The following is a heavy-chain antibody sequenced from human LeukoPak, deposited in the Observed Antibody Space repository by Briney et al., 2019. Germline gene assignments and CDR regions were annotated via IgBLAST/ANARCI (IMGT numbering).Heavy chain of an antibody. CDR2: INHSGST. CDR1: GGSFSDYY. Sequence: SETLSLTCAVYGGSFSDYYWSWIRHPPGKGLDWIGEINHSGSTNYNPSLKSRVTISVDTSKNQFSLKLSSVTAADTAMYYCARVCIAVAGTLNYYSYMDVWGKGTTVTVSS. V-gene: IGHV4-34*01. D-gene: IGHD6-19*01. J-gene: IGHJ6*03. CDR3: ARVCIAVAGTLNYYSYMDV.